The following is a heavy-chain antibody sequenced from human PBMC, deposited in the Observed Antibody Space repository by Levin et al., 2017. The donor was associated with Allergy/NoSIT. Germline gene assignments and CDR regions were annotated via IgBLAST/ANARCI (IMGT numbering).Heavy chain of an antibody. V-gene: IGHV4-59*01. CDR3: ARVASGGSYLYYYYGMDV. CDR2: IYYSGST. Sequence: SETLSLTCTVSGGSISSYYWSWIRQPPGKGLEWIGYIYYSGSTNYNPSLKSRVTISVDTSKNQFSLKLSSVTAADTAVYYCARVASGGSYLYYYYGMDVWGQGTTVTVSS. D-gene: IGHD2-15*01. J-gene: IGHJ6*02. CDR1: GGSISSYY.